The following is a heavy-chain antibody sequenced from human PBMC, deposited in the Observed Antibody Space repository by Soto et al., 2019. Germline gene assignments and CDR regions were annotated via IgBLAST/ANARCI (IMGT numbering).Heavy chain of an antibody. Sequence: EVQLVESGGGLVQPGGSLRLSCAASGFTFSDHYMDWVRQAPGKGLEWVGRTRNKANSYTTEYAASVKGRFTISRDDSKNSLYLQMNSLKIEDTAVYYCAKTRASSTWYGDFDYYYYMDVWGKGTTVTVSS. V-gene: IGHV3-72*01. CDR2: TRNKANSYTT. J-gene: IGHJ6*03. D-gene: IGHD6-13*01. CDR1: GFTFSDHY. CDR3: AKTRASSTWYGDFDYYYYMDV.